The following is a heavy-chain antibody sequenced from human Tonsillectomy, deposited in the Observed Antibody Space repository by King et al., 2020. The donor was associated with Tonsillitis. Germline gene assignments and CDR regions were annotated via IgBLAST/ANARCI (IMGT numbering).Heavy chain of an antibody. D-gene: IGHD4-17*01. CDR3: ARLTNNYGDYEGAFDI. CDR1: GYTFTSYF. V-gene: IGHV1-46*01. J-gene: IGHJ3*02. Sequence: VQLVESGAEVEKPGASVMLSCKASGYTFTSYFMHWVRQAPGQGLEWMGIINPSGGSTTYAQKFQGRVTMTRDTSTSTVYMELSSLRSEDTAVYYCARLTNNYGDYEGAFDIRGQGTLVTVSS. CDR2: INPSGGST.